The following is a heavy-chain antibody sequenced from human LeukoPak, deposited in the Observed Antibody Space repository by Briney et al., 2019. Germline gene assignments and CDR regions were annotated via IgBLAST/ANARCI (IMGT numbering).Heavy chain of an antibody. CDR1: GFTFSSYA. CDR3: AKAVLWFGESYFDY. CDR2: ISGSGGGT. D-gene: IGHD3-10*01. J-gene: IGHJ4*02. Sequence: GGSLRLSCAASGFTFSSYAMSWVRQAPGKGLEWVSAISGSGGGTYYADSVKGRFTISRDNFKNTLYLQMNSLRAEDTAVYYCAKAVLWFGESYFDYWGQGTLVTVSS. V-gene: IGHV3-23*01.